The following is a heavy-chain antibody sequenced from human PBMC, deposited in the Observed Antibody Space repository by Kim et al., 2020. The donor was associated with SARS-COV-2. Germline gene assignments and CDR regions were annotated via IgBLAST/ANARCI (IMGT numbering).Heavy chain of an antibody. J-gene: IGHJ4*02. CDR2: ISTSGGTT. V-gene: IGHV3-23*01. D-gene: IGHD3-3*01. CDR3: AKRTMTTTSVDN. Sequence: GGSLRLSCAASGFTFTSYAMTWVRQAPGKGLEWVSAISTSGGTTYYADSVKGRFTISRDNSKNTVYLQMSSLRTDDTALYYCAKRTMTTTSVDNWGQGTLVTVSS. CDR1: GFTFTSYA.